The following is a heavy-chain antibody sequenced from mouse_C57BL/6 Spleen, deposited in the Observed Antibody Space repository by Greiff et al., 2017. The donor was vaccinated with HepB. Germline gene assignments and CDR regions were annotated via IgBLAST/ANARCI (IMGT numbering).Heavy chain of an antibody. CDR3: ARSRYSNSSFDY. CDR2: INPSSGYT. Sequence: VHLVESGAELAKPGASVKLSCKASGYTFTSYWMHWVKQRPGQGLEWIGYINPSSGYTKYNQKFKDKATLTADKSYSTAYMHLSSLTYEDSAVYYCARSRYSNSSFDYWGQGTTLTVSS. J-gene: IGHJ2*01. CDR1: GYTFTSYW. D-gene: IGHD2-5*01. V-gene: IGHV1-7*01.